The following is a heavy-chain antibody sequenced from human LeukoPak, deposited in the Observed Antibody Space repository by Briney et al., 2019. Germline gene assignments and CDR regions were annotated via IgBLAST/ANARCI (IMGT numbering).Heavy chain of an antibody. Sequence: PGGSLTLSCAASGFTFSTYWMSWVRQAPGKGLEWVANIQQDGSEKYYVDSVKDRFTISRDNAKNSLYLQMNSLRAEDTAVYYGARDGPHYDLDVWGQGATVTVSS. CDR3: ARDGPHYDLDV. J-gene: IGHJ6*02. CDR2: IQQDGSEK. V-gene: IGHV3-7*01. D-gene: IGHD3-3*01. CDR1: GFTFSTYW.